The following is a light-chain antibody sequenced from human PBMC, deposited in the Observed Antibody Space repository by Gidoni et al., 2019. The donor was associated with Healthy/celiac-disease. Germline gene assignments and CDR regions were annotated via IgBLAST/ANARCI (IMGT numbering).Light chain of an antibody. CDR1: QGISSY. J-gene: IGKJ1*01. Sequence: DPVCITCRASQGISSYLAWYQQKPGKAPKLLIYAASTLQSGVPSRFSGSGSGTDFTLTISCLQSEDFATYYCQQYYSYPWTFGQGTKVEIK. V-gene: IGKV1-8*01. CDR2: AAS. CDR3: QQYYSYPWT.